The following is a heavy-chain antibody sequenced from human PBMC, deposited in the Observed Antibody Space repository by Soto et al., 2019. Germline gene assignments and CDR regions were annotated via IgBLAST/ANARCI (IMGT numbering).Heavy chain of an antibody. J-gene: IGHJ4*02. Sequence: QVQLQESGPGLVKPSQTLSLTCTVSGGSITSVYYYWSWNRPRPGKGREWIGYIYYRGSTYYNPSLKSRVTISVDTSKNQFSLKLRSVTAADTAVYYCARVYCDGYNAPLGYWGQGTLVTVSS. D-gene: IGHD2-21*01. CDR3: ARVYCDGYNAPLGY. CDR1: GGSITSVYYY. CDR2: IYYRGST. V-gene: IGHV4-30-4*01.